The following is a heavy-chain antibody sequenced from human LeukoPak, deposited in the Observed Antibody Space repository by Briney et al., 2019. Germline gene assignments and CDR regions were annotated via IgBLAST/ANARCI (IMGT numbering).Heavy chain of an antibody. J-gene: IGHJ4*02. Sequence: GGSLRLSCAASGFTVNNNYMSWVRQAPGKGLEWVSVMYSSGTTYYADSVQGRFTISRDNSRNTLFLQTNNLRVEDTAVYYCARGSHISSWFPIFDNWGQGALVSVSS. CDR1: GFTVNNNY. CDR2: MYSSGTT. CDR3: ARGSHISSWFPIFDN. V-gene: IGHV3-53*01. D-gene: IGHD6-13*01.